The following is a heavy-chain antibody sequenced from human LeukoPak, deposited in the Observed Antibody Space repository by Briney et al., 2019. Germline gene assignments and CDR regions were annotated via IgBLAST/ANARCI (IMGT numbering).Heavy chain of an antibody. J-gene: IGHJ4*02. D-gene: IGHD6-19*01. Sequence: SETLSLTCTVSGGSISNYYWSWIRQPPGKGLEWIGYIYYSGSTKYNPSLKSRVTISVDTSKNQFSLRLSSVTAADTAVYYCARVSWDISGETFDYWGQGTLVTVSS. CDR3: ARVSWDISGETFDY. CDR1: GGSISNYY. CDR2: IYYSGST. V-gene: IGHV4-59*08.